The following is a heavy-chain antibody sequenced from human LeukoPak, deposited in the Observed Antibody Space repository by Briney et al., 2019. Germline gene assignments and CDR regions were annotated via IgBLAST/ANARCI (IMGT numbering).Heavy chain of an antibody. J-gene: IGHJ3*02. V-gene: IGHV3-53*01. CDR3: SRALNGFDI. CDR1: GLIVSSNY. Sequence: GGSLRLSCAASGLIVSSNYMTWVRQAPGKGLEWVSVIYSGGSIYYADSVKGRFTISRDNSRNTLDLQMNSLRAEDTAVYYCSRALNGFDIWGPGTLVTVSS. CDR2: IYSGGSI.